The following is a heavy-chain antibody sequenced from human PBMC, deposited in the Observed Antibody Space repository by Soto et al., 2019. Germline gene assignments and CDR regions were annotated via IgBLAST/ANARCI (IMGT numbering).Heavy chain of an antibody. V-gene: IGHV4-30-4*01. CDR1: GVSINRGDYY. Sequence: QVRLQESGPKLVRPSQTLSLTCSVSGVSINRGDYYWSWIRQSPGRGLEWIGSIYYNGDTNYNPYLGSRVTMSVDTSKNKFILDLQSVVAADTAVYFCAREGGDFVQVPYYWGQGTLITVCS. D-gene: IGHD3-3*01. CDR2: IYYNGDT. J-gene: IGHJ4*02. CDR3: AREGGDFVQVPYY.